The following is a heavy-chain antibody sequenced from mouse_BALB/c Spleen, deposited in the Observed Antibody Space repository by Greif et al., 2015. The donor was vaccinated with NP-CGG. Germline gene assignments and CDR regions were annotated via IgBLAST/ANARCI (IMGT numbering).Heavy chain of an antibody. D-gene: IGHD2-1*01. CDR2: ISSGGST. V-gene: IGHV5-6-5*01. J-gene: IGHJ3*01. CDR1: GFTFSSYA. CDR3: AREEGGNYVGFAY. Sequence: EVHLVESGGGLVKPGGSLKLSCAASGFTFSSYAMSWVRQTPEKRLEWVASISSGGSTYYPDSVKGRFTISRDNARNILYLQMSSLRSEDTAMYYCAREEGGNYVGFAYWGQGTLVTVSA.